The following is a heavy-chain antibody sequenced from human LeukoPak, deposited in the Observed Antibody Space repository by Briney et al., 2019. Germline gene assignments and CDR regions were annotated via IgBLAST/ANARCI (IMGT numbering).Heavy chain of an antibody. V-gene: IGHV3-23*01. Sequence: GGSLRLSCAASGFTFSNYAMSWVRQAPGKGLEWVSSIGASGSSTYYADSVKGRFTISRDNSKNTLYLQMTSLRAEDTAVYYCAKDGIRYYYDSSGYYGDYWGQGTLVTVSS. J-gene: IGHJ4*02. D-gene: IGHD3-22*01. CDR2: IGASGSST. CDR1: GFTFSNYA. CDR3: AKDGIRYYYDSSGYYGDY.